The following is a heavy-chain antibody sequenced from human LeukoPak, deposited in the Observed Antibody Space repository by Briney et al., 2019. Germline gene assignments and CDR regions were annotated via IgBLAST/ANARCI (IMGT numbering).Heavy chain of an antibody. CDR3: AKDRSCTGSSCNVGS. Sequence: WGSLRLSCAASGFTFSSYSMNWFRQAPGKGLEWVSAISGSGCSTYYADSLKGRFTISRDNSKNTLFLQMNSLRAEDTPVYYCAKDRSCTGSSCNVGSWGQGTMVTVSS. D-gene: IGHD2-2*01. CDR2: ISGSGCST. J-gene: IGHJ3*01. CDR1: GFTFSSYS. V-gene: IGHV3-23*01.